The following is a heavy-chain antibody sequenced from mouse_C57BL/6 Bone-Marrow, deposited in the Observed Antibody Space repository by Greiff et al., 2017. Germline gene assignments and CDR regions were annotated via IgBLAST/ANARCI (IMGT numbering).Heavy chain of an antibody. V-gene: IGHV1-82*01. J-gene: IGHJ2*01. CDR3: ERRRENYFDY. Sequence: VLLKESGPELVKPGASVKISCKASGYAFSSSWMNWVQQRPGKGLEWIGRIYPGDGDTNYNGKFKGRATLTADKSTSTAYMQLSSLTSEDSAVYFCERRRENYFDYWGQGTTLTVSS. CDR1: GYAFSSSW. CDR2: IYPGDGDT.